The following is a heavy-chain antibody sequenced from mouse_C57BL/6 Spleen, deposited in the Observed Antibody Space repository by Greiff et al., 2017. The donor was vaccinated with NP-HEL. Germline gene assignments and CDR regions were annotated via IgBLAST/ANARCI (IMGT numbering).Heavy chain of an antibody. J-gene: IGHJ4*01. CDR1: GYTFTSYG. CDR3: ARTNYYGYAMDY. Sequence: QVQLKESGAELARPGASVKLSCKASGYTFTSYGISWVKQRTGQGLEWIGEIYPRSGNTYYNEKFKGKATLTADKSSSTAYMELRSLTSEDSAVYFCARTNYYGYAMDYWGQGTSVTVSS. D-gene: IGHD1-1*01. CDR2: IYPRSGNT. V-gene: IGHV1-81*01.